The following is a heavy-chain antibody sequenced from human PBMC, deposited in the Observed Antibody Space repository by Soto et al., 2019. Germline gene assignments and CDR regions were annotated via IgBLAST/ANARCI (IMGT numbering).Heavy chain of an antibody. J-gene: IGHJ3*02. Sequence: SETLSLTCTVSGGSISSSTYYWGWMRQPPGKGLEWIAIFFIGGNTYYNPSLKSRVTISVDTSKNQFSLKLSSVTAADTAVYYCARPDSSVYFDAFDIWGQGTMVTVSS. V-gene: IGHV4-39*01. CDR3: ARPDSSVYFDAFDI. D-gene: IGHD3-22*01. CDR2: FFIGGNT. CDR1: GGSISSSTYY.